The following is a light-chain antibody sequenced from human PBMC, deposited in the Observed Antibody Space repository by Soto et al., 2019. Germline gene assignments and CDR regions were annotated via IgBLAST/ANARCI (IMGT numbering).Light chain of an antibody. CDR3: SSYTRSSTHV. Sequence: QSALTQPASVSGSRGRSITISCTGTSSDVGAYNYVSWFQQHPGKVPKMMIYDVIKRPSGVSDRFSGSKSGNTASLTISGLQPEDEADYYCSSYTRSSTHVFGTGTKLTVL. CDR2: DVI. J-gene: IGLJ1*01. CDR1: SSDVGAYNY. V-gene: IGLV2-14*01.